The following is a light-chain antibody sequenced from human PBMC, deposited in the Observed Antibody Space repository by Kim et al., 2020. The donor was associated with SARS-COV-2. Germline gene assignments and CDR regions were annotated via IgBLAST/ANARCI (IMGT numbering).Light chain of an antibody. CDR1: SGYVSSNYH. V-gene: IGLV8-61*01. CDR3: VLYLGGGTSL. CDR2: NTN. J-gene: IGLJ3*02. Sequence: GVTVTLTCGFNSGYVSSNYHPSWYQQTPGQPPRTLIYNTNLRSSGVPDRFSGSILGNKAALTITGAQADDESHYYCVLYLGGGTSLFGGGTKVTVL.